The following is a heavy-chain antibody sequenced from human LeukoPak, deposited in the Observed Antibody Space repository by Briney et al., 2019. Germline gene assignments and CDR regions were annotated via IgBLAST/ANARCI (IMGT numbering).Heavy chain of an antibody. Sequence: SVKVSCKASGGTFSSYAISWVRQAPGQGLEWMGRIIPILGIANYAQKFQGRVTITADKSTSTAYMELSSLRSEDTAVYYCARSMVRGVMIYYYYGMDVWGQGTTVTVSS. CDR2: IIPILGIA. V-gene: IGHV1-69*04. D-gene: IGHD3-10*01. J-gene: IGHJ6*02. CDR1: GGTFSSYA. CDR3: ARSMVRGVMIYYYYGMDV.